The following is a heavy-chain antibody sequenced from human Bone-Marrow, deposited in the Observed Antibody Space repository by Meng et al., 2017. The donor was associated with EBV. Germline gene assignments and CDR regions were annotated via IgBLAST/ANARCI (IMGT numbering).Heavy chain of an antibody. D-gene: IGHD6-25*01. J-gene: IGHJ4*02. V-gene: IGHV3-21*01. CDR3: VRPASGGYSGSVDY. Sequence: EVQLVESGGGLVKPGGSLRLSCETSGFDFSHSAVNWVRQAPGLGLEWVSSMSGSGTYIFYADSVRGRFTISRDNAKKSLYLHMNGLRAEDTAVYYCVRPASGGYSGSVDYCGQGALVTVSS. CDR2: MSGSGTYI. CDR1: GFDFSHSA.